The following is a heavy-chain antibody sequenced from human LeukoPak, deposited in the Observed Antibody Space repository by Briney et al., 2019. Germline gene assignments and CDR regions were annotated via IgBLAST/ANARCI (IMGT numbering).Heavy chain of an antibody. CDR2: ISYDGSNN. CDR3: ASDIVVVVAANRTTYFDY. D-gene: IGHD2-15*01. CDR1: GFTFSSYA. Sequence: PGGSLRLSCAASGFTFSSYAMHWVRQAPGKGLEWVAVISYDGSNNYYADSVKGRFTISRDNSKNTLYLQMNSLRAEDTAVYYCASDIVVVVAANRTTYFDYWGQGTLVTVSS. V-gene: IGHV3-30-3*01. J-gene: IGHJ4*02.